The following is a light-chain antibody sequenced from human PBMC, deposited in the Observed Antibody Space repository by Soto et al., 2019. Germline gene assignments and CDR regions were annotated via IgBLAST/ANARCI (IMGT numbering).Light chain of an antibody. CDR1: SSDVGGYNY. CDR3: SSYTSKNTRV. J-gene: IGLJ3*02. V-gene: IGLV2-14*01. CDR2: EVS. Sequence: QSALTQPASVSGSPGQSITISCTGTSSDVGGYNYVSWYQQHPGKAPKLMIYEVSHRPSGVSNRFSGSKSANTACLTISGIQAEDEADYYCSSYTSKNTRVFGGGTKLIVL.